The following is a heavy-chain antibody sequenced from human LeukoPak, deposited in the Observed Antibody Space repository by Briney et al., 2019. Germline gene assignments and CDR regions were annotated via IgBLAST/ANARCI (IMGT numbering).Heavy chain of an antibody. D-gene: IGHD4-17*01. CDR3: ARGSGAIGDRFDY. CDR1: GFILGSYG. J-gene: IGHJ4*02. V-gene: IGHV3-33*01. Sequence: PGGSLRLSCAASGFILGSYGMHWVRQAPGKGLERVAVIWYDGSNKYYADSVKGRFTISRDNSKNTLYLQMNSLRAEDTAVYYCARGSGAIGDRFDYWGQGTLVTVSS. CDR2: IWYDGSNK.